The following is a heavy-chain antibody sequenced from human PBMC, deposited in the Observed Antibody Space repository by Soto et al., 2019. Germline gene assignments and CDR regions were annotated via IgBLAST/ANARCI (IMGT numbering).Heavy chain of an antibody. V-gene: IGHV1-58*01. D-gene: IGHD3-9*01. CDR3: AAAPRYFTSLEAKCLDP. Sequence: ASVKVSCKASGFTFTSSAVQWVRQARGQRLEWIGWIVVGSGNTNYAQKFQERVTITRDMSTSTANMELSSLRTEDTAVENCAAAPRYFTSLEAKCLDPWGQGTLVTVSS. J-gene: IGHJ5*02. CDR1: GFTFTSSA. CDR2: IVVGSGNT.